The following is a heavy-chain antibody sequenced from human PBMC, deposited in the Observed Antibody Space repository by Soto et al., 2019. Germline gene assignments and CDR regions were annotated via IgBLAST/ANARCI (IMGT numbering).Heavy chain of an antibody. Sequence: GGSLRLSCAASGFTFSSYWMHWVRQAPGKGLVWVSRINSDGSSTSYADSVKGRFTISRDNAKNTLYLQMNSLRAEDTAVYYCARASKQQLVPGYWGQGTLVTVS. CDR2: INSDGSST. J-gene: IGHJ4*02. D-gene: IGHD6-13*01. CDR3: ARASKQQLVPGY. CDR1: GFTFSSYW. V-gene: IGHV3-74*01.